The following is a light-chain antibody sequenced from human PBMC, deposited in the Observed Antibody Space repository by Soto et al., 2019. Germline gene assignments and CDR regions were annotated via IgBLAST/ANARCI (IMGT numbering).Light chain of an antibody. J-gene: IGLJ1*01. V-gene: IGLV2-8*01. Sequence: QSALTQPPSASASPGQSVTISCTGTNNDIGGYNYVSWYQHHPGKAPQLIIYDVTKRPSGVLDRFSGSKSGNMASLTVAGLQTYDEAEYFCSSYAGSSNLVFGTGTQLTVL. CDR3: SSYAGSSNLV. CDR2: DVT. CDR1: NNDIGGYNY.